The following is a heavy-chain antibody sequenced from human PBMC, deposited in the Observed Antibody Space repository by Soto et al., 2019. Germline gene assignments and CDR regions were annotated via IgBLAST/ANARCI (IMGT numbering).Heavy chain of an antibody. D-gene: IGHD2-21*02. Sequence: LRLSCAASGFNFSNHWMHWVRQRPAEGLVWVSRITSDGKSKAYAESVKGRFAISRDNAKNTLYLQMNGLTAEDTAVYYCARESGDWPLNWFDPWGQGTLVTVSS. J-gene: IGHJ5*02. CDR3: ARESGDWPLNWFDP. CDR1: GFNFSNHW. V-gene: IGHV3-74*01. CDR2: ITSDGKSK.